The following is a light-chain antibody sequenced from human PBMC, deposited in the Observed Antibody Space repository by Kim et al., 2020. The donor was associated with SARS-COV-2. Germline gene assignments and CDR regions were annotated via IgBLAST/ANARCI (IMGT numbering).Light chain of an antibody. CDR2: GAS. Sequence: EIVLTQSPGTLSLSPGERATLSCRTSQSVSSSYLAWYQQKPGQAPRLLIYGASSRATGIPERFSGSGSGTDFTLTISRLEPEDFAVYYCQQYGSSPPIIFGQGTRLEI. CDR3: QQYGSSPPII. V-gene: IGKV3-20*01. J-gene: IGKJ5*01. CDR1: QSVSSSY.